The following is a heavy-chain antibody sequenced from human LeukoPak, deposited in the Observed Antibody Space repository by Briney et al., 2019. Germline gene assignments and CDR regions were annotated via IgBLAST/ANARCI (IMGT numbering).Heavy chain of an antibody. CDR3: ASKAAAVDY. D-gene: IGHD6-13*01. CDR1: GFTFSSYS. J-gene: IGHJ4*02. Sequence: GGSLRLSCAASGFTFSSYSMNWVRQAPGKGLEWVSSISSSSSYIYYADSVKGRFTISRDNAKNSLYLQMNSLRAEDTAVYHCASKAAAVDYWGQGTLVTVPS. CDR2: ISSSSSYI. V-gene: IGHV3-21*01.